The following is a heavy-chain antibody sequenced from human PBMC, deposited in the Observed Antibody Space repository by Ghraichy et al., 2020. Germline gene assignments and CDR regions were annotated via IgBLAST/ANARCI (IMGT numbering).Heavy chain of an antibody. CDR2: ISYDGSQR. J-gene: IGHJ4*02. Sequence: GGSLRLSCVASGFTSGRYAMHWVRQAPGKGLEWVAIISYDGSQRNFADSVKGRSTISRDNSKNTVFLEVNSLRVEDTAVYYCASATCGGDCYTIDYWGQGSLVTVSS. CDR3: ASATCGGDCYTIDY. D-gene: IGHD2-21*02. CDR1: GFTSGRYA. V-gene: IGHV3-33*01.